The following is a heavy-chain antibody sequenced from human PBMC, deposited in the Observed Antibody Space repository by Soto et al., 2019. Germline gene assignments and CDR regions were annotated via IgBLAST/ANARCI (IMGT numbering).Heavy chain of an antibody. V-gene: IGHV4-34*01. D-gene: IGHD6-13*01. J-gene: IGHJ4*02. CDR2: INHSGST. Sequence: QVQLQQWGAGLLKPSETLSLTCAVYGGSFSGYYWSWIRQPPGKGLEWIGEINHSGSTNYNPSLKSRVTISVDTSKNQFSLKLSSVTAADTAVYYCARGRKRDGHRSSRDFDYWGQGTLVTVSS. CDR1: GGSFSGYY. CDR3: ARGRKRDGHRSSRDFDY.